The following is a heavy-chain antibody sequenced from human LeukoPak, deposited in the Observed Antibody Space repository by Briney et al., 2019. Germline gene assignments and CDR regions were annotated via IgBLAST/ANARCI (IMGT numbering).Heavy chain of an antibody. J-gene: IGHJ4*02. Sequence: SETLSLTCAVYGGSFSGYYWSWIRQPPGKGLEWIGYIYYSGSTNYNPSLKSRVTISVDTSKNQFSLKLSSVTAADTAVYYCARDSYYDSSGVDYWGQGTLVTVSS. V-gene: IGHV4-59*01. D-gene: IGHD3-22*01. CDR2: IYYSGST. CDR3: ARDSYYDSSGVDY. CDR1: GGSFSGYY.